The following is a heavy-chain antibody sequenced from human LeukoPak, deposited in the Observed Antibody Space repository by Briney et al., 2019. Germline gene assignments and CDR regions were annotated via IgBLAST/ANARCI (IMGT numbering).Heavy chain of an antibody. V-gene: IGHV3-23*01. Sequence: QAGGSLRLSCAASGFTFSNYAMSWVRQAPGKGLKLVSGISGSGDTTYYADSVKGRFTISGDISKNTLYLQMNSLRAEDTAVYYCAKGGGSHYSPLDHWGQGTLVTVSS. J-gene: IGHJ4*02. CDR1: GFTFSNYA. D-gene: IGHD3-10*01. CDR3: AKGGGSHYSPLDH. CDR2: ISGSGDTT.